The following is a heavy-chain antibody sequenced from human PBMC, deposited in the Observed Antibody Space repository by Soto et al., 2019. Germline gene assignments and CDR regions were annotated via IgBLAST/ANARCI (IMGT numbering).Heavy chain of an antibody. J-gene: IGHJ4*02. CDR3: ARSSGWNRLDY. CDR2: IGTGYDT. D-gene: IGHD6-19*01. V-gene: IGHV3-13*01. Sequence: PGGSLRLSCAASGFTFSTYDMHWVRQATGKGLEWVSAIGTGYDTYYAGSVRGRFTISRDNSENTLYLQMDRLTAEDTAVYYCARSSGWNRLDYWGLGTLVTVSS. CDR1: GFTFSTYD.